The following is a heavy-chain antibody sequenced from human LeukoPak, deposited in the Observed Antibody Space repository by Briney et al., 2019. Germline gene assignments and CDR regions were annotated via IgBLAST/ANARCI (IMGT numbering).Heavy chain of an antibody. D-gene: IGHD6-13*01. CDR3: AKAMTPRKSIAAAGTSADY. CDR2: ISWNSGSI. J-gene: IGHJ4*02. V-gene: IGHV3-9*01. CDR1: GFTFSSYS. Sequence: PGGSLRLSCAASGFTFSSYSMNWVRQAPGKGLEWVSGISWNSGSIGYADSVKGRFTISRDNAKNSLYLQMNSLRAEDTALYYCAKAMTPRKSIAAAGTSADYWGQGTLVTVSS.